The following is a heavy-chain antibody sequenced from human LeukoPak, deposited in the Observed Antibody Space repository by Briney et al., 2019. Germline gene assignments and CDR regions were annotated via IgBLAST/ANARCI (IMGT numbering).Heavy chain of an antibody. CDR1: GGTFSSYA. CDR3: ARGNSNYEGIFDY. D-gene: IGHD4-11*01. J-gene: IGHJ4*02. CDR2: IIPIFGTA. Sequence: ASVKVSCKASGGTFSSYAISWVRQAPGQGLEWMEGIIPIFGTANYAQKFQGRVTITADKSTSTAYMELSSLRSEDTAVYYCARGNSNYEGIFDYWGQGTLVTVSS. V-gene: IGHV1-69*06.